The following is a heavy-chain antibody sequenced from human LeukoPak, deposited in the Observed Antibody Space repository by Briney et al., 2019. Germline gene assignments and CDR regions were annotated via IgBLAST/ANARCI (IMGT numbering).Heavy chain of an antibody. J-gene: IGHJ6*02. CDR3: ARKYYDFWSGYYSGYYGMDV. V-gene: IGHV1-8*01. Sequence: ASVKVSCKASGYTFTSYDINWVRQATGQGLEWMGWMNPNSGNTGYAQKFQGRVTMTRNTSISTAYKELSSLRSEDTAVYYCARKYYDFWSGYYSGYYGMDVWGQGTTVTVSS. D-gene: IGHD3-3*01. CDR1: GYTFTSYD. CDR2: MNPNSGNT.